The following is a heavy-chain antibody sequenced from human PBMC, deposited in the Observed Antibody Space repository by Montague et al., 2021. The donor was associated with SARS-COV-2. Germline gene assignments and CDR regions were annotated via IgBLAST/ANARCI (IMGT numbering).Heavy chain of an antibody. V-gene: IGHV4-39*01. CDR1: GGSISSSSYY. Sequence: SETLSLTCTVSGGSISSSSYYWGWIRQPPGKGLEWIGSIYYSGSTYYNPSLKSRVTISVDTSKNQFSLKLSSVTAADTAVNYFARLLRSDYYCSGVWYWGQGTLVTVSS. J-gene: IGHJ4*02. D-gene: IGHD3-10*01. CDR2: IYYSGST. CDR3: ARLLRSDYYCSGVWY.